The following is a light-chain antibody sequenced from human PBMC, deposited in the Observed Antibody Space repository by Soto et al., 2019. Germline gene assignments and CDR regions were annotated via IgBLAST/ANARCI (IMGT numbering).Light chain of an antibody. CDR2: AAS. V-gene: IGKV1-39*01. Sequence: EIQMTQSPSAMSASVGDRVTITCRASQGINNYLGWYQQKPGKAPKCLIFAASSLKSGVPSRFSGSGSGTDFALTINSLQPEDFATIYCQQTYITPWTFGQGTMVDIK. CDR3: QQTYITPWT. J-gene: IGKJ1*01. CDR1: QGINNY.